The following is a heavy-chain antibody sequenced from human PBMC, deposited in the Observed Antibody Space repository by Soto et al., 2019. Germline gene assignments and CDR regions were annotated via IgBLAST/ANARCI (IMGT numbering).Heavy chain of an antibody. V-gene: IGHV4-4*02. CDR2: IYHSGST. CDR3: ARDWPPSLEWLLPSYYYGMDV. J-gene: IGHJ6*02. Sequence: SETLSLTCDVSGGSISSSNWWSWVRQPPGKGLEWIGEIYHSGSTNYNPSLKSRVTISVDKSKNQFSLKLSSVTAADTAVYYCARDWPPSLEWLLPSYYYGMDVWGQGTTVTVSS. CDR1: GGSISSSNW. D-gene: IGHD3-3*01.